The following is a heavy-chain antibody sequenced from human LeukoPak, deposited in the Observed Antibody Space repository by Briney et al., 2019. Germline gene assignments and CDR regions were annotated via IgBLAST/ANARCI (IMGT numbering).Heavy chain of an antibody. Sequence: GGSLRLSCAASGFTSSNYWMSWVRQAPGKGLEWVANIKQDGSQKYYVDSVKGRFTISRDNAKNSLYLQMNSLRAEDTAVYYXXXXXXXTTVFHSYTMDVWGKGTTVTVSS. J-gene: IGHJ6*03. V-gene: IGHV3-7*01. CDR1: GFTSSNYW. CDR3: XXXXXXTTVFHSYTMDV. CDR2: IKQDGSQK. D-gene: IGHD1-26*01.